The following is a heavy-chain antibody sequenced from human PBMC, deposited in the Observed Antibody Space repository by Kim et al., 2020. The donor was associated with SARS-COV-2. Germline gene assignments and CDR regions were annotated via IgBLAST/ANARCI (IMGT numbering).Heavy chain of an antibody. Sequence: SETLSLTCTVSGGSISSSSYYWGWIRQPPGKGLEWIGSIYYSGSTYYNPSLKSRVTISVDTSKNQFSLKLSSVTAADTAVYYCARVGGGYSSSWYFSFDYWGQGTLVTVSS. CDR1: GGSISSSSYY. V-gene: IGHV4-39*07. D-gene: IGHD6-13*01. J-gene: IGHJ4*02. CDR3: ARVGGGYSSSWYFSFDY. CDR2: IYYSGST.